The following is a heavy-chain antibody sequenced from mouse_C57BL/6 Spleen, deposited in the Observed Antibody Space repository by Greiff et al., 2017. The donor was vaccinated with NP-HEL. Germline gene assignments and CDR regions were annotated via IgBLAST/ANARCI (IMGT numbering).Heavy chain of an antibody. CDR1: GYTFTSYT. V-gene: IGHV1-4*01. Sequence: QVHVKQSGAELARPGASVKMSCKASGYTFTSYTMHWVKQRPGQGLEWIGYINPSSGYTKYNQKFKDKATLTADKSSSTAYMQLSSLTSEDSAVYYCSRTHERWGQGTTLTVSS. CDR3: SRTHER. CDR2: INPSSGYT. J-gene: IGHJ2*01.